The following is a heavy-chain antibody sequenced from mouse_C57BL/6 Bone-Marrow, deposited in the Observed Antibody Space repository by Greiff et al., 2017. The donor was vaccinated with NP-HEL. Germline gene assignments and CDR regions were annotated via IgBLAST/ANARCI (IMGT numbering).Heavy chain of an antibody. J-gene: IGHJ1*03. CDR3: ARGSTTVGHWYFDV. V-gene: IGHV5-17*01. CDR2: ISSGSSTI. D-gene: IGHD1-1*01. Sequence: EVMLVESGGGLVKPGGSLKLSCAASGFTFSDYGMHWVRQAPEKGLEWVAYISSGSSTIYYADTVKGRFTISRDNAKNTLFLQVNSLRSEDTAMYYCARGSTTVGHWYFDVWGTGTTVTVSS. CDR1: GFTFSDYG.